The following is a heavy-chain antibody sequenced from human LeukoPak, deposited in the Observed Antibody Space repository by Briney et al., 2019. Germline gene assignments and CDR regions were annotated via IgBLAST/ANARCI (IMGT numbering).Heavy chain of an antibody. D-gene: IGHD2-21*02. CDR2: INAGNGNT. V-gene: IGHV1-3*01. CDR3: ARLTRTYCGGDCSLDY. J-gene: IGHJ4*02. CDR1: GYTFTSYA. Sequence: ASVKVSCKASGYTFTSYAMHWVRQAPGQRLEWMGWINAGNGNTKYSQKFQGRVTITRDTSASTAYMELSSLRSEDTAVYYCARLTRTYCGGDCSLDYWGQGTLVTVSS.